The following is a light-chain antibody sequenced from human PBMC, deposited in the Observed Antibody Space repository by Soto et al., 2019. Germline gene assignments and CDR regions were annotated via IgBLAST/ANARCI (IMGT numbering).Light chain of an antibody. CDR2: DAS. CDR1: QNVSNSY. CDR3: QQYGTSRWT. Sequence: EIVLTQSPATLSSSPGERATLSCGASQNVSNSYLAWYQQKPGLAPRLLIYDASSRAIGIPDRFSGSGSGADFTLTISRLEPEDFAVYYCQQYGTSRWTFGQGTKVEIK. V-gene: IGKV3D-20*01. J-gene: IGKJ1*01.